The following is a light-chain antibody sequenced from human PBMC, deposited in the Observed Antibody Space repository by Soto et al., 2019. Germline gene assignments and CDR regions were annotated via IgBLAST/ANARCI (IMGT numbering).Light chain of an antibody. CDR1: QSVRNW. J-gene: IGKJ2*01. Sequence: DIQMTQSPSTLSASVGDRVTITCRASQSVRNWLAWYQQKPGKAPKLLIFEASSLEVGVPSRFSGSGSGTVFTLTISSLQADDFATYYCQQYHRLMYTFGQGTKLEIK. V-gene: IGKV1-5*01. CDR3: QQYHRLMYT. CDR2: EAS.